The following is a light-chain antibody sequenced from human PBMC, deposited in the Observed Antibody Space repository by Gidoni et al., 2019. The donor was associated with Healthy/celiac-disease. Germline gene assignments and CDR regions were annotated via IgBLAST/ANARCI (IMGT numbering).Light chain of an antibody. V-gene: IGLV2-11*01. CDR1: SSDVGGYNY. CDR2: DVS. J-gene: IGLJ2*01. CDR3: CSYAGSYSGV. Sequence: QSALTQPRSVSGSPGQSVTISCTGTSSDVGGYNYVSLYQQHPGKAPKLMIYDVSKRPSGVPDRVSGSKSGNTASLTISGLQAEDEADYYCCSYAGSYSGVFGGGTKLTVL.